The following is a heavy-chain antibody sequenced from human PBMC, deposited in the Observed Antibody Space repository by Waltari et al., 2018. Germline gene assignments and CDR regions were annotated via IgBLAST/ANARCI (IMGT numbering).Heavy chain of an antibody. Sequence: QVQLHESGPGLVKPSATLSPTCAVSGYSITSGYYWGWIRQPPGKGLEWIGSIYHSGSTYYNPSLKSRVTISVDTSKNQFSLKLSSVTAADTAVYYCARGKPGIAAAKAFDIWGQGTMVTVSS. CDR2: IYHSGST. J-gene: IGHJ3*02. CDR3: ARGKPGIAAAKAFDI. V-gene: IGHV4-38-2*01. CDR1: GYSITSGYY. D-gene: IGHD6-13*01.